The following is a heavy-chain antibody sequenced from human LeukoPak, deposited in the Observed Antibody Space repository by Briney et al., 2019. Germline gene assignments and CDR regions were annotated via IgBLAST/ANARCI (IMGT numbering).Heavy chain of an antibody. CDR1: GGSFSDNY. CDR3: ASPTTVTTSAYRAFDI. D-gene: IGHD4-17*01. Sequence: SETLSLTCAVYGGSFSDNYWSWIRQPPGKGLKWIGEINHSGSTNYSPSLRSRVTISVDTSKNQFSLNLRSVTAADTAVYYCASPTTVTTSAYRAFDIWGQGTMVTVSA. J-gene: IGHJ3*02. V-gene: IGHV4-34*01. CDR2: INHSGST.